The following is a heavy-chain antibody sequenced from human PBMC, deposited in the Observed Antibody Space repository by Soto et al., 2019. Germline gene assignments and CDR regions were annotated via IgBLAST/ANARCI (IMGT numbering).Heavy chain of an antibody. CDR1: GFSFSTYS. Sequence: GGSLRLSCAASGFSFSTYSMNWVRQAPGKGLEWVSSIRSSSSSIYYADSVKGRFTISRDNAKNSLYLQMNNLRAEDTAVYYCARDANYDILTGYSYGRAFDYWGQGTQVTVSS. J-gene: IGHJ4*02. V-gene: IGHV3-21*01. D-gene: IGHD3-9*01. CDR2: IRSSSSSI. CDR3: ARDANYDILTGYSYGRAFDY.